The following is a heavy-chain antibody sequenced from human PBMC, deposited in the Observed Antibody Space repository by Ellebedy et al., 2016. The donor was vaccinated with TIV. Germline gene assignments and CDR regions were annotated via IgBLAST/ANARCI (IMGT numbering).Heavy chain of an antibody. V-gene: IGHV3-30*18. Sequence: GGSLRLSXAASGFTFSSSGMHWVRQAPGKGLEWVAVISYDGSDKYYADSVKGRFTISRDNSKNTLYLQMNSLRAEDTAVYYCAKSAADGYPYFDYWGQGTLVTVSS. CDR2: ISYDGSDK. CDR3: AKSAADGYPYFDY. CDR1: GFTFSSSG. D-gene: IGHD5-18*01. J-gene: IGHJ4*02.